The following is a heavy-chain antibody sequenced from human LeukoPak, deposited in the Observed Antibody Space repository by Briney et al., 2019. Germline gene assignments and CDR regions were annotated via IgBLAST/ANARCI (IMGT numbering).Heavy chain of an antibody. CDR2: INHSGST. CDR1: GESFSGYY. V-gene: IGHV4-34*01. Sequence: ASETLSLTCAVYGESFSGYYWSWIRQPPGKGLEWIGEINHSGSTNYNPSLKSRVTISVDTSKNQFSLKLSSVTAADTAVYYCARGINARGWFDPWGQGTLVTVSS. CDR3: ARGINARGWFDP. J-gene: IGHJ5*02.